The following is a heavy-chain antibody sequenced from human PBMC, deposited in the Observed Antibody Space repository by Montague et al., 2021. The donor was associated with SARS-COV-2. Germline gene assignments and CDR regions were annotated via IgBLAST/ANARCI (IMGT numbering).Heavy chain of an antibody. J-gene: IGHJ6*02. Sequence: SETLSLTCAVYGGSFSGYYWSWIRQPPGKGLEWIGEINHSGSTNYNPSLKSRVTISVDTSKNQFSLKLPSVTAADTAVYYCARVRAVPAAMRICGLGRSYYGMEVWGQGTTVTVSS. CDR3: ARVRAVPAAMRICGLGRSYYGMEV. CDR1: GGSFSGYY. CDR2: INHSGST. V-gene: IGHV4-34*01. D-gene: IGHD2-2*01.